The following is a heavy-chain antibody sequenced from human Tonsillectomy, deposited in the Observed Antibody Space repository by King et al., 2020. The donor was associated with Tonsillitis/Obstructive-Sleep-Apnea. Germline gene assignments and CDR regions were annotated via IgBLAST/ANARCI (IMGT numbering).Heavy chain of an antibody. J-gene: IGHJ6*03. CDR1: GFTFSSYA. V-gene: IGHV3-64D*06. Sequence: VQLVESGGGLVQPGGSLRLSCSASGFTFSSYAMHWVRQAPGKGLEYVSAISSNGGSTYYEDSVQGRFTISRDNSKNTLYLQMSSLGAEDTAVYYCVKGGRYYYYYMDVWGKGTTVTVSS. CDR2: ISSNGGST. CDR3: VKGGRYYYYYMDV.